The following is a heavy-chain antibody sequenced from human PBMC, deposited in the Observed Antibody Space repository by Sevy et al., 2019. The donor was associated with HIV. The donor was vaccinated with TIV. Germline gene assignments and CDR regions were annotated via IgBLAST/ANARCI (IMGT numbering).Heavy chain of an antibody. CDR3: AREVGPIDY. CDR1: GGSISSYY. Sequence: KQSQTLSLTCTVSGGSISSYYWSWIRQPPGKGLEWIGYIYYSGSTNYNPSLKSRVTISVDTSKNQFSLKLSSVTAADTAVYYCAREVGPIDYWGQGTLVTVSS. V-gene: IGHV4-59*01. J-gene: IGHJ4*02. D-gene: IGHD1-26*01. CDR2: IYYSGST.